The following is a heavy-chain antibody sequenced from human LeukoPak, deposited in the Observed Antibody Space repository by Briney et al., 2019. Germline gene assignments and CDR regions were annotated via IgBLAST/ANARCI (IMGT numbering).Heavy chain of an antibody. CDR3: AREKWERHHCGVDV. Sequence: GGSLRLSCAASGFTFSSYTMSWVRQAPGKGLERVSGISGRSDSIYYADSVEGRFTISRDYSKSTVDLQMNSLRAEDTAVYYCAREKWERHHCGVDVWGQGSTVTVSS. CDR2: ISGRSDSI. V-gene: IGHV3-23*01. D-gene: IGHD1-26*01. J-gene: IGHJ6*02. CDR1: GFTFSSYT.